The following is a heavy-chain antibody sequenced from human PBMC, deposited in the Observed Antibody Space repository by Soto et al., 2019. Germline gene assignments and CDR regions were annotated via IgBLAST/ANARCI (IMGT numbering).Heavy chain of an antibody. CDR1: NGSISGLY. CDR3: VRVGVGIGNHFDS. CDR2: IHYSGRT. Sequence: PSETLSLTCSVSNGSISGLYWTWIRQPPGKILEWIGYIHYSGRTDYNPSLTSRATMSVDTSKNQFSLNLKSITAADTAVYYCVRVGVGIGNHFDSWGRGTLVTVYS. J-gene: IGHJ4*02. V-gene: IGHV4-59*12. D-gene: IGHD1-26*01.